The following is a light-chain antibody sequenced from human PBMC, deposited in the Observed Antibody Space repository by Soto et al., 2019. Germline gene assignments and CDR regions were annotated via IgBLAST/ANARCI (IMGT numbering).Light chain of an antibody. J-gene: IGKJ2*01. V-gene: IGKV1-39*01. CDR2: AAS. Sequence: DIQMTQSPSSLSASVGDRVTITCRASQYINIYLNWYQQKPGKAPQVLIYAASSLQSGVPSRFTGSGSGTDFTLTISSLQSEDFGTYYCQQSYSTPRTFGHGTKVDIK. CDR3: QQSYSTPRT. CDR1: QYINIY.